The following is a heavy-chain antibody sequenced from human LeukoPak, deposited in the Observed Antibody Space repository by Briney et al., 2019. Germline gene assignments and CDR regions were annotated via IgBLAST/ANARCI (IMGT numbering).Heavy chain of an antibody. J-gene: IGHJ5*02. V-gene: IGHV4-39*07. CDR2: IYYSGST. CDR3: VRVGPFGMSSGYWFDP. D-gene: IGHD3-16*01. Sequence: SETLSLTYTVSGGSISRSRYYWGWVRQPPGKGLEWIGSIYYSGSTYYNPSLKSRVTISLDTSKNQFSLNLTSVTAADTAVYYCVRVGPFGMSSGYWFDPWGQGTLVAVSS. CDR1: GGSISRSRYY.